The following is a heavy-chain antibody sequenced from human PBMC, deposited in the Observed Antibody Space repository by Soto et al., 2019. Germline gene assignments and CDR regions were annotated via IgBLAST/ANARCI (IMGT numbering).Heavy chain of an antibody. V-gene: IGHV4-31*03. CDR3: AVGYGSGSYYNVKGYNWFDP. J-gene: IGHJ5*02. CDR1: GGSISSGCYY. CDR2: IYYSGST. D-gene: IGHD3-10*01. Sequence: TLSLTGTLSGGSISSGCYYWRWIRQHPGKGLEWIGYIYYSGSTYYNPSLKSRVTISVDTSKNQFSLKLSSVTAADTAVYYCAVGYGSGSYYNVKGYNWFDPWGQGTLVTVSP.